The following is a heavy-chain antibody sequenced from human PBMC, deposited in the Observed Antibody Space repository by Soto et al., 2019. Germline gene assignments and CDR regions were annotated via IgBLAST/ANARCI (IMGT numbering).Heavy chain of an antibody. CDR3: AKDGAVTIFGVVISYYYYMDV. J-gene: IGHJ6*03. V-gene: IGHV3-23*01. D-gene: IGHD3-3*01. Sequence: GGSLRLSCAASGFTFSSYAMSWVRQAPGKGLEWVSAISGSGGSTYYADSVKGRFTISRDNSKNTLYLQMNSLRAEDTAVYYCAKDGAVTIFGVVISYYYYMDVWGKGTTVTVSS. CDR1: GFTFSSYA. CDR2: ISGSGGST.